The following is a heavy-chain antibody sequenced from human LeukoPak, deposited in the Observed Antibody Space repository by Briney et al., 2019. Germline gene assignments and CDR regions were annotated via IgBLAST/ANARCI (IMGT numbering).Heavy chain of an antibody. CDR1: GGSINSSSYY. V-gene: IGHV4-39*01. J-gene: IGHJ3*02. D-gene: IGHD2-2*01. CDR2: IYYSGST. CDR3: ARHGGYCSSTSCYTIYAFDI. Sequence: SETLSLTCTVSGGSINSSSYYWGWIRQPPGNGLEWIGSIYYSGSTYYNPSLKSRVTISVDTSKNQFSLKLSSVTAADTAVYYCARHGGYCSSTSCYTIYAFDIWGQGTMVTVSS.